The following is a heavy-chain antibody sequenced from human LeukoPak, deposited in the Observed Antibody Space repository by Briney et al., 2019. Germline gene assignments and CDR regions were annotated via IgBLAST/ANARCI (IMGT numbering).Heavy chain of an antibody. V-gene: IGHV4-30-4*01. CDR1: GGSISSGDYY. Sequence: SQTLSLTCTVSGGSISSGDYYWSWIRQPPGKGLEWIGYIYYSGSTYYNPSLKSRVTISVDTSKNQFSLKLSSVTAADTAVYYCASSNRDSIFTFDIWGQGTMVTVSS. J-gene: IGHJ3*02. CDR3: ASSNRDSIFTFDI. CDR2: IYYSGST. D-gene: IGHD3-22*01.